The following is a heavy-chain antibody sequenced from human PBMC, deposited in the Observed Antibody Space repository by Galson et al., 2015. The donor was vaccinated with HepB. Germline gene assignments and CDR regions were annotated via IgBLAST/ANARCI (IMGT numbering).Heavy chain of an antibody. D-gene: IGHD3-10*01. V-gene: IGHV3-23*01. CDR2: ISGSGGST. J-gene: IGHJ4*02. CDR3: AKQGTPDQRPLHRYYYGSGSWRPPGFAY. CDR1: GFTFSSYA. Sequence: SLRLSCAASGFTFSSYAMSWVRQAPGKGLEWVSAISGSGGSTYYADSVKGRFTISRDNSKNTLYLQMNSLRAEDTAVYYCAKQGTPDQRPLHRYYYGSGSWRPPGFAYWGQRTLVTVSS.